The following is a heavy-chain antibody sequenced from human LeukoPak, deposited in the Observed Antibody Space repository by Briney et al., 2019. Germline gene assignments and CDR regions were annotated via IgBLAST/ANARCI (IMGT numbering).Heavy chain of an antibody. D-gene: IGHD2-2*01. CDR1: GFTFSSYS. CDR2: ISSSSSYI. V-gene: IGHV3-21*01. J-gene: IGHJ6*02. Sequence: PGGSLRLSCAASGFTFSSYSMNWVRQAPGKGLEWVSSISSSSSYIYYADSVKGRFTISRDNAKNSLYLQMNSLRAEDTAVYYCARATRTNLYYCYGMDVWGQGTTVTVSS. CDR3: ARATRTNLYYCYGMDV.